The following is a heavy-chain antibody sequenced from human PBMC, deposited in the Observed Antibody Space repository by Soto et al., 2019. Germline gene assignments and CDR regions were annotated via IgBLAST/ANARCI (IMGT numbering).Heavy chain of an antibody. J-gene: IGHJ4*02. CDR2: ISSSGSTI. V-gene: IGHV3-11*01. CDR1: GFTFSDYY. D-gene: IGHD6-6*01. Sequence: GGSLRLSCAASGFTFSDYYMSWIRQAPGKGLEWVSYISSSGSTIYYADSVKGRFTISRDNAKNSLYLQMNSLRAEDTAVYYCARAANSIAARKGNFDYWGQGTLVTVSS. CDR3: ARAANSIAARKGNFDY.